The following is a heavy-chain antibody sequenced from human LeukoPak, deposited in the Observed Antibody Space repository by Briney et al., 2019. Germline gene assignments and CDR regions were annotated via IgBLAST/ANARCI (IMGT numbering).Heavy chain of an antibody. J-gene: IGHJ4*02. CDR1: GFTFSTYA. D-gene: IGHD3-10*01. V-gene: IGHV3-64*01. CDR3: ARAVRGVASADY. CDR2: ISTSGSTT. Sequence: AGSLRLSCAASGFTFSTYAMHWVRQAPGKGLEYVSAISTSGSTTFYANSVKGRFTISRDNSNNTLYLQMGSLRVEDMAVYYCARAVRGVASADYWGQGTLVIVSS.